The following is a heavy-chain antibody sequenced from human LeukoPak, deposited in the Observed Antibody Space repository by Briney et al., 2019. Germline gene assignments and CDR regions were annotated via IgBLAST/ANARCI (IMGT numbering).Heavy chain of an antibody. Sequence: AGGSLRLSCAASGLTFSDYYMSWIRQAPGKGLEWVSYISSSGSTIYYADSVKGRFTISRDNAKNSLYLQMNSLRAEDTAVYYCATIRGDSSSWYVGDYFDYWGQGTLVTVSS. CDR3: ATIRGDSSSWYVGDYFDY. CDR2: ISSSGSTI. D-gene: IGHD6-13*01. J-gene: IGHJ4*02. CDR1: GLTFSDYY. V-gene: IGHV3-11*01.